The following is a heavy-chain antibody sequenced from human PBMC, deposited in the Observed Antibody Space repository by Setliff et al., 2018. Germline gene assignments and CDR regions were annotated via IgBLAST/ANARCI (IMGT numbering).Heavy chain of an antibody. J-gene: IGHJ4*02. CDR2: IHDSGNPT. CDR3: ARTTGYRLEGDFDY. V-gene: IGHV3-11*01. Sequence: GSLRLSCAASGFTFSTYWMTWIRQAPGKGLEWISYIHDSGNPTYYADSVKGRFTVSRDNAKNSLYLQKTSLRAEDTAIYYCARTTGYRLEGDFDYWGQGTLVTVSS. CDR1: GFTFSTYW. D-gene: IGHD3-16*01.